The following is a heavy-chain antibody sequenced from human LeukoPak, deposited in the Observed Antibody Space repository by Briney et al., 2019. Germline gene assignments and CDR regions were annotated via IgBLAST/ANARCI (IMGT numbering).Heavy chain of an antibody. Sequence: ASVKVSCKASGYTFTGYYIHWGRQAPGQGLEWMGIINPSGGSTSYAQKFPGRVTMTRDMSTSTVYMELSSLRSEDTAVYYCARAYSSSWMPSDWFDPWGQGTLVTVSS. J-gene: IGHJ5*02. D-gene: IGHD6-13*01. CDR2: INPSGGST. CDR1: GYTFTGYY. CDR3: ARAYSSSWMPSDWFDP. V-gene: IGHV1-46*01.